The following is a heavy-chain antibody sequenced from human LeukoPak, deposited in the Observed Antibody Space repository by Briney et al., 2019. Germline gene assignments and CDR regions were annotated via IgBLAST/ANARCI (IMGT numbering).Heavy chain of an antibody. V-gene: IGHV3-48*03. Sequence: PGGSLRLSCAASGFTFSSYEMNWVRQAPGKGLEWVSYISSSGSTIYYADSVKGRFTISRDNAKNSLYLQMNSLRAEDTAVYYCALSDILTGYYHYLGQGTLVTVSS. CDR2: ISSSGSTI. CDR1: GFTFSSYE. D-gene: IGHD3-9*01. J-gene: IGHJ4*02. CDR3: ALSDILTGYYHY.